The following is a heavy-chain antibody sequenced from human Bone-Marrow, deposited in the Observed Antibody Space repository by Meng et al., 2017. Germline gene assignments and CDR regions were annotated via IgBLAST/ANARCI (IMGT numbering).Heavy chain of an antibody. D-gene: IGHD2-15*01. Sequence: QVQLVESGGGVVQPGRSLRISCAASGFTFSSYAMHWVRQAPGKGLEWVAVISYDGSNKYYADSVKGRFTISRDNSKNTLYLQMNSLRAEDTAVYYCARLVVVAAIDYWGQGTLVTVSS. J-gene: IGHJ4*02. CDR1: GFTFSSYA. V-gene: IGHV3-30*01. CDR2: ISYDGSNK. CDR3: ARLVVVAAIDY.